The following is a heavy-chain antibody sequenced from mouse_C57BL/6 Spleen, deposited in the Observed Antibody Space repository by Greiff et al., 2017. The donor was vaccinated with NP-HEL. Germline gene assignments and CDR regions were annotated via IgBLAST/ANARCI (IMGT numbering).Heavy chain of an antibody. J-gene: IGHJ2*01. Sequence: QVQLKQPGTELVKPGASVKLSCKASGYTFTSYWMHWVKQRPGQGLEWIGNINPSNGGTNYNEKFKSKATLTVDKSSSTAYMQLSSLTSEDSAVYYCASLITTVVADYYFDYWGQGTTLTVSS. CDR1: GYTFTSYW. D-gene: IGHD1-1*01. CDR2: INPSNGGT. V-gene: IGHV1-53*01. CDR3: ASLITTVVADYYFDY.